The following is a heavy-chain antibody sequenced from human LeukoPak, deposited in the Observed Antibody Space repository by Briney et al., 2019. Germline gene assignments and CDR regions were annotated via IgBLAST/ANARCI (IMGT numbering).Heavy chain of an antibody. D-gene: IGHD6-19*01. Sequence: GGSLRLSCAASGFTFDDYAMHWVRHAPGKGLEWVSGISWNSGSIGYADSVKGRFTVSRDNAKNSLYLQMNSLRAEDTALYYCAKDIEQWLVLDNGYFDLWGRGTLVTVSS. J-gene: IGHJ2*01. CDR2: ISWNSGSI. CDR3: AKDIEQWLVLDNGYFDL. CDR1: GFTFDDYA. V-gene: IGHV3-9*01.